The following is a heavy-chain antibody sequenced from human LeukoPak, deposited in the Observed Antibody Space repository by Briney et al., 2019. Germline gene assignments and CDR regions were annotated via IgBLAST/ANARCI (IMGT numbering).Heavy chain of an antibody. D-gene: IGHD3-22*01. CDR3: ARSDKYYYDSSGHTISYYCYMDV. CDR1: GGSISSYY. V-gene: IGHV4-59*01. CDR2: IYYSGST. J-gene: IGHJ6*03. Sequence: PSETLSLTCTVSGGSISSYYWSWIRQPPGKGLEWIGYIYYSGSTNYNPSLKSRVTISVDTSKNQFSLKLSSVTAADTAVYYCARSDKYYYDSSGHTISYYCYMDVWGKGTTVTVSS.